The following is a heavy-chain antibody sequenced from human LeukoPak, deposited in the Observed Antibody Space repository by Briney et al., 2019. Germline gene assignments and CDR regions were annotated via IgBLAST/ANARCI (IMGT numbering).Heavy chain of an antibody. V-gene: IGHV4-39*01. Sequence: RTSETLSLTCTVSGGSISSSSYYWGWIRQPPGKGLEWIGSIYYTRSTYYSPSLKSRVTISVDTSKNQFSLKLTSVTAADTAVYYCARGVTMIVVVIHDWYFDLWGRGTLVTVSS. CDR2: IYYTRST. CDR3: ARGVTMIVVVIHDWYFDL. D-gene: IGHD3-22*01. CDR1: GGSISSSSYY. J-gene: IGHJ2*01.